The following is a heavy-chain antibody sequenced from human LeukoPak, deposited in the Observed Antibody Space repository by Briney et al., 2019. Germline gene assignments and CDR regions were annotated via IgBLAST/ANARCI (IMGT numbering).Heavy chain of an antibody. D-gene: IGHD4-23*01. V-gene: IGHV4-39*01. CDR3: ATTDYGGKGSDP. CDR2: IYYSGST. Sequence: SETLSLTCTVSGGSISSSSYYWGWIRQPPGKGLEWIGSIYYSGSTYYNPSLKSRVTISVDTSKNQFSLKLSSVTAAGTAVYYCATTDYGGKGSDPWGQGTLVTVSS. CDR1: GGSISSSSYY. J-gene: IGHJ5*02.